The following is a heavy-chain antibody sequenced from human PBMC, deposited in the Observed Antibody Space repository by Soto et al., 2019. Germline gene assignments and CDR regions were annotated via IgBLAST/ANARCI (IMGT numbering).Heavy chain of an antibody. V-gene: IGHV4-30-2*01. CDR1: GGSISSGGYS. CDR2: IYHSGST. Sequence: QLQLQESGSGLVKPSQTLSLTCAVSGGSISSGGYSWSWIRQPPGKGLEWIGYIYHSGSTYYNPSLKSRVTISVDRSKNQFSLKLSSVTAADTAVDYCAREGSTLTGGMGFFDYWGQGTLVTVSS. D-gene: IGHD2-2*01. CDR3: AREGSTLTGGMGFFDY. J-gene: IGHJ4*02.